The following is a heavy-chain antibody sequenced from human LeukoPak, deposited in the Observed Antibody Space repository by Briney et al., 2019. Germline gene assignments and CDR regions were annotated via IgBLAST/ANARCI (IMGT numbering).Heavy chain of an antibody. CDR3: AKAGRGYSYNDY. D-gene: IGHD5-18*01. CDR2: ISGNGLST. CDR1: GFTFYDYA. V-gene: IGHV3-43*02. J-gene: IGHJ4*02. Sequence: GSLRLSCAASGFTFYDYAMHWVRQAPGEGLEWVSLISGNGLSTYYADSVKGRFTISRDNNKNSLSLQMNSLRTEDTALYYCAKAGRGYSYNDYWGQGALVTVSS.